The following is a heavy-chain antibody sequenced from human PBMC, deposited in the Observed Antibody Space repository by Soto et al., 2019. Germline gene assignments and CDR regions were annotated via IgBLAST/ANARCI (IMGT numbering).Heavy chain of an antibody. CDR3: ARGPITYYDYNGHSYYFDY. V-gene: IGHV3-66*01. CDR1: GFTVSGNY. J-gene: IGHJ4*02. Sequence: HLGGSLRLSCAASGFTVSGNYMSWVRQAPGKGLEWVSVIYTGGTIYYADSVKGRFTISRDNSKNTLYLQMDSLRADDTAVYYCARGPITYYDYNGHSYYFDYWGQGALVTVSS. CDR2: IYTGGTI. D-gene: IGHD3-22*01.